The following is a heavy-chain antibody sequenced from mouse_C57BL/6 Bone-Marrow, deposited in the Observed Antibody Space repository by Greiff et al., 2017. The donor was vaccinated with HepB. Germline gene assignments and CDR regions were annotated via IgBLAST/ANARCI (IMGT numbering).Heavy chain of an antibody. CDR1: GYTFTSYW. J-gene: IGHJ3*01. CDR3: AIWLRRGFAY. Sequence: VQLQQPGAELVMPGASVKLSCKASGYTFTSYWMHWVKQRPGQGLEWIGEIDPSDSYTNYNQKFKGKSTLTVDKSSSTAYMQLSSLTSEDSAVYYCAIWLRRGFAYWGQGTLVTVSA. D-gene: IGHD2-2*01. CDR2: IDPSDSYT. V-gene: IGHV1-69*01.